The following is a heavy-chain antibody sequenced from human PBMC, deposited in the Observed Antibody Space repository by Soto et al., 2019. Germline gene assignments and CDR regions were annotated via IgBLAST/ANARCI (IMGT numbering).Heavy chain of an antibody. CDR3: ARPVLSYYYYMDV. CDR1: GGTFSSYT. J-gene: IGHJ6*03. Sequence: GASVKVSCKASGGTFSSYTISWVRQAPGQGLEWMGWISAYNGNTNYAQKLQGRVTMTTDTSTSTAYMGLRSLRSDDTAVYYCARPVLSYYYYMDVWGKGTTVTVSS. V-gene: IGHV1-18*01. CDR2: ISAYNGNT. D-gene: IGHD2-8*01.